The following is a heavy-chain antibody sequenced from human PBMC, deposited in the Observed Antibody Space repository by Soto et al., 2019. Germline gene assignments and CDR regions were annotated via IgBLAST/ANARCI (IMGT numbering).Heavy chain of an antibody. CDR1: GYTFTSYG. J-gene: IGHJ4*02. D-gene: IGHD3-22*01. CDR3: ARDWSRYYDSSGLMWFY. Sequence: ASVKVSCKASGYTFTSYGISWVRQAPGQGLEWVGWISAHNGDTRYAQNLQGRITMTTDTFTNTAYMELTSLPSDDTAVYYCARDWSRYYDSSGLMWFYWGQGTLVTVSS. V-gene: IGHV1-18*01. CDR2: ISAHNGDT.